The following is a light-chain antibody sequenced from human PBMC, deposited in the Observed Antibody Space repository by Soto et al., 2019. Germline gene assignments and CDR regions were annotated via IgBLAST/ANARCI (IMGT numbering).Light chain of an antibody. CDR1: SDSVSASHF. Sequence: QTVVTQEPSFSVSPGGTVTLTCGLSSDSVSASHFPSWYHQTPGQAPRTLIYNTNTPSSGVPDRFSGSILGNRAALTSTGAQADDESDYYCVLYKRSGISVFGGGTKLTVL. J-gene: IGLJ2*01. CDR3: VLYKRSGISV. CDR2: NTN. V-gene: IGLV8-61*01.